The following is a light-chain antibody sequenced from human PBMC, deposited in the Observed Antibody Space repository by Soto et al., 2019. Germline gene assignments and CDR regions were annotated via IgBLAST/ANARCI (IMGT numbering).Light chain of an antibody. Sequence: TQSPSALSASVGDRVTITCLASQSITNRLAWYQQKPGKPPKVLIYGASNLQSGVPPRFSGSGSGTDFTLAISSLQPEDSATYYCLQDINYPWTFGQGTKVDIK. CDR1: QSITNR. V-gene: IGKV1-6*01. J-gene: IGKJ1*01. CDR2: GAS. CDR3: LQDINYPWT.